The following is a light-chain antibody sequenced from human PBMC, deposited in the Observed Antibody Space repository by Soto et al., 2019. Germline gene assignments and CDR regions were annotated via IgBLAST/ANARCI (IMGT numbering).Light chain of an antibody. CDR3: MQLTHVPYT. V-gene: IGKV2-24*01. Sequence: DVVLSQTLLSSPVTLGQPASISCRSSQSLAFSNGDTYLSWLQQRPGQPPRLLIYKVSNRFYGVPDRFSGSGAGTDFTLKISRVEAEDVGVYYCMQLTHVPYTFGQGTKLEIK. J-gene: IGKJ2*01. CDR1: QSLAFSNGDTY. CDR2: KVS.